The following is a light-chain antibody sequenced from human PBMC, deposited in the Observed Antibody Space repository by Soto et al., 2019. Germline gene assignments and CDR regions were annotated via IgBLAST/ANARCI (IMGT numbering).Light chain of an antibody. CDR2: DTS. Sequence: EVVMRQSPATLSVSPGDGATLSCRASQGIGDTLAWYQHKPGQTPSLLIYDTSTRATGVPTRFSGSRSGAEFTLTINSLQSEDFAVYYCQPYNNWPLTFGGGTKGEIK. CDR1: QGIGDT. V-gene: IGKV3-15*01. J-gene: IGKJ4*01. CDR3: QPYNNWPLT.